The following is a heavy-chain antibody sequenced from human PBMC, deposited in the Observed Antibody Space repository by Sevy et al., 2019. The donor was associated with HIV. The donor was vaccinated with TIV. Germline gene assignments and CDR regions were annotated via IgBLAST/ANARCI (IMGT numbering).Heavy chain of an antibody. V-gene: IGHV3-11*04. D-gene: IGHD1-1*01. CDR1: GFTFSDYY. Sequence: GGSLRLACAASGFTFSDYYMSWIRRAPGKGLEWVSYISSSGSTIYYADSVKGRFTISRDNAKNSLYLQMNSLRAEDTAVYYCASTTDLYYYFDYWGQGTLVTVSS. J-gene: IGHJ4*02. CDR2: ISSSGSTI. CDR3: ASTTDLYYYFDY.